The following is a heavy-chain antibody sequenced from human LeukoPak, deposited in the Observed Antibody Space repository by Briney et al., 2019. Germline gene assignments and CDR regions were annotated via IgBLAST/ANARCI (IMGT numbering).Heavy chain of an antibody. CDR2: IYYSGST. CDR1: GGSISSSSYY. Sequence: SETLSLTCTVSGGSISSSSYYWGWIRQPPGKGLEWIGSIYYSGSTYYNPSLKSRVTISVDTSKNQFSLKLSSVTAADTAVYYCARESGQLWFRYFDYWGQGTLVTVSS. CDR3: ARESGQLWFRYFDY. J-gene: IGHJ4*02. D-gene: IGHD5-18*01. V-gene: IGHV4-39*07.